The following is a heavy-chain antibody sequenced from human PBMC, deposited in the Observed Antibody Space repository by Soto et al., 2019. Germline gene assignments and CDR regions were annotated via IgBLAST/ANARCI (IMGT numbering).Heavy chain of an antibody. D-gene: IGHD3-3*01. CDR1: GGSFSGYY. CDR2: INHSGST. J-gene: IGHJ5*02. CDR3: ARGPPATYYDFWSGYYTLLFWIDP. V-gene: IGHV4-34*01. Sequence: QVQLQQWGAGLLKPSETLSLTCAVYGGSFSGYYWSWIRQPPGKGLEWIGEINHSGSTNYNPALKSRVPISVDTSKNQFPLKLSSVTAADTAVYYCARGPPATYYDFWSGYYTLLFWIDPWGQGTLVTVSS.